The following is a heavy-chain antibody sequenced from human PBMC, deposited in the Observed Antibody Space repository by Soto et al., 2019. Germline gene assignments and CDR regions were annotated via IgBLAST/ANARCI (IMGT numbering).Heavy chain of an antibody. CDR2: IYYSGST. CDR3: ARGIAAAGTYYYYYMDV. CDR1: GGSISSSSYY. V-gene: IGHV4-39*01. J-gene: IGHJ6*03. Sequence: QLQLQESGPGLVKPSETLSLTCTVSGGSISSSSYYWGWIRQPPGKGLEWIGSIYYSGSTYYNPFLKSRVTISVDTSKNQFSLKLSSVTAADTAVYYCARGIAAAGTYYYYYMDVWGKGTTVTVSS. D-gene: IGHD6-13*01.